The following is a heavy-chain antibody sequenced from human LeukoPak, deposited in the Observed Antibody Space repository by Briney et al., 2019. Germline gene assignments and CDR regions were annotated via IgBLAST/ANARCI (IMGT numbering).Heavy chain of an antibody. V-gene: IGHV1-58*01. D-gene: IGHD3-9*01. CDR1: GFTFTSTA. CDR2: IVVGSGNT. J-gene: IGHJ4*02. Sequence: SVKVSCKASGFTFTSTAVQWVRQARGQRLEWIGWIVVGSGNTNYAQKFQERVTITRDMSTSTAYMELSSLRSEDTAVYYCAAFRDDILTGYLDYWGQGTLVTVSS. CDR3: AAFRDDILTGYLDY.